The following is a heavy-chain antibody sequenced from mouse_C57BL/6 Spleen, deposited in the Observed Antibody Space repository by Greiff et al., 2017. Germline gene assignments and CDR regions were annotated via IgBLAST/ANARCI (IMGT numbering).Heavy chain of an antibody. CDR2: ISSGSSTI. J-gene: IGHJ4*01. V-gene: IGHV5-17*01. CDR3: ARKFLYYAMDD. Sequence: EVMLVESGGGLVKPGGSLKLSCAASGFTFSDYGMHWVRQAPEKGLEWVAYISSGSSTIYYADTVKGRFTIARDNAKNTLFLQMTSLRSEDTAMYYCARKFLYYAMDDWGQGTSVTVSS. CDR1: GFTFSDYG.